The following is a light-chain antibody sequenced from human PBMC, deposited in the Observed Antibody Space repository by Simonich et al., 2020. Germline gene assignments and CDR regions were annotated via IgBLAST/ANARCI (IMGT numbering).Light chain of an antibody. CDR2: DVS. V-gene: IGLV2-14*01. CDR3: SSYTSSSTVV. Sequence: QSALTQPASVSVSPGQSITISCTGTSSDVGGYNYVSWYQQHPGKAPKPMIYDVSKRPSGVSKRFSGSKSGNTASLTISGLQAEDEADYYCSSYTSSSTVVFGGGTKLTVL. CDR1: SSDVGGYNY. J-gene: IGLJ2*01.